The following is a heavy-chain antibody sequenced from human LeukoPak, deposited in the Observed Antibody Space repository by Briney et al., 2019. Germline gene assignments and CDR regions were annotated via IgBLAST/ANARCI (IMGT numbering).Heavy chain of an antibody. CDR2: IIPILGIA. CDR1: GGTFSSYA. V-gene: IGHV1-69*04. D-gene: IGHD5-18*01. Sequence: SVKVSRKASGGTFSSYAISWVRQAPGQGLEWMGRIIPILGIANYAQKFQGRVTITADKSTSTAYMELSSLRSEDTAVYYCATSGYSYGGYYFDYWGQGTLVTVSS. J-gene: IGHJ4*02. CDR3: ATSGYSYGGYYFDY.